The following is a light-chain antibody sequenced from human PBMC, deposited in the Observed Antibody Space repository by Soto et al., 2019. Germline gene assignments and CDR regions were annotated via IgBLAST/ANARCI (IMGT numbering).Light chain of an antibody. CDR2: GAS. Sequence: EIVLTQSPGTLSLSPGERATLSCRASQSVRSDYLAWYQQKPGQAPRLLIYGASSRATGIPDRFSGSGSGTDFTVTNSRLETEDFAVYYCQQFGRSPSRYTFGRGTKLES. V-gene: IGKV3-20*01. J-gene: IGKJ2*01. CDR1: QSVRSDY. CDR3: QQFGRSPSRYT.